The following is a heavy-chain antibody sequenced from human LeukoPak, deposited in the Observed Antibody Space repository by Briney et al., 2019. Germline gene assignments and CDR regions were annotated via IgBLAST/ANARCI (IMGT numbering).Heavy chain of an antibody. CDR3: ARDNWNDAPGGFDP. CDR1: GFTFSSYS. CDR2: ITRSSTST. V-gene: IGHV3-21*01. J-gene: IGHJ5*02. D-gene: IGHD1-20*01. Sequence: GGSLRLSCAASGFTFSSYSMNWVRQAPGKGLEWVSSITRSSTSTYYTDSVRGRFTISRDNAKNSLYLQRNSLRAEDTAVYYCARDNWNDAPGGFDPWGQGTLVTVSS.